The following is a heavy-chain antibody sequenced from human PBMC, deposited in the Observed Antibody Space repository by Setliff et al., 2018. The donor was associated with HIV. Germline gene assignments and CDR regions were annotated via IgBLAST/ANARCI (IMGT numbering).Heavy chain of an antibody. Sequence: PGESLKISCAASGFTFSAYDMHWVRQRPGKSLEWVSAMGSAGATYYPDSVKGRFTISRKNAKNSLYLQMTTLTDVDTAGYYCVRGGRRMAAAGTPYFYFYSMDVWGKGTTVTVSS. CDR3: VRGGRRMAAAGTPYFYFYSMDV. CDR1: GFTFSAYD. CDR2: MGSAGAT. V-gene: IGHV3-13*01. D-gene: IGHD6-13*01. J-gene: IGHJ6*03.